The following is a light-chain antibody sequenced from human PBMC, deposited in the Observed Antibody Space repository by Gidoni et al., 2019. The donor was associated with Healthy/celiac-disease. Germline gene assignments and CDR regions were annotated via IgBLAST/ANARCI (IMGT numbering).Light chain of an antibody. CDR2: WAS. Sequence: DIVMTQSPDYLAVSLGERATINCKSSQSVLYSSNNKNYLAWYQQKPGQPPKLLIYWASTRESGVPDLFSGSGSGTDFTLTISSLHAEDVAVYYCQQYYRTLWTFGQGTKVEIK. V-gene: IGKV4-1*01. J-gene: IGKJ1*01. CDR1: QSVLYSSNNKNY. CDR3: QQYYRTLWT.